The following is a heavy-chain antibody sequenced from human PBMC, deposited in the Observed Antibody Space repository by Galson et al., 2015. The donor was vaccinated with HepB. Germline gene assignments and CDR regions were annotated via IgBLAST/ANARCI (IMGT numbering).Heavy chain of an antibody. CDR3: AKGRRGGSSSSWYNY. D-gene: IGHD2-2*02. CDR1: GGSISTNNW. CDR2: IWHTVTT. Sequence: ETLSLTCVVSGGSISTNNWWSWIRQPPGKGLEWIGDIWHTVTTNYNPSLESRPTMSLATSKKQFSLNLTSVSAADTAVYYCAKGRRGGSSSSWYNYWGHGTLVTVSS. V-gene: IGHV4/OR15-8*02. J-gene: IGHJ4*01.